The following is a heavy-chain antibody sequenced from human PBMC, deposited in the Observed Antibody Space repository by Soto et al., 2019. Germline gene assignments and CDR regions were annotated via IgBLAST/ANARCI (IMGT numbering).Heavy chain of an antibody. CDR3: ARVSGFWSGYYYFDY. CDR2: IYYSGST. Sequence: SETLSLTCTVSGGSISSGCYYWSWIRQHPGKGLEWIGYIYYSGSTYYNPSLKSRVTISVDTSKNQFSLKLSSVTAADTAVYYCARVSGFWSGYYYFDYWGQGTLVTVSS. V-gene: IGHV4-31*03. D-gene: IGHD3-3*01. J-gene: IGHJ4*02. CDR1: GGSISSGCYY.